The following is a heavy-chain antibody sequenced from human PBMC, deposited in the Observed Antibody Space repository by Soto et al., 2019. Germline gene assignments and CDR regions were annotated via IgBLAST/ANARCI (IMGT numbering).Heavy chain of an antibody. V-gene: IGHV3-23*01. CDR1: GFTFSIYA. CDR2: ISDSGGST. D-gene: IGHD6-19*01. CDR3: AKHPSSGWPHDAFDI. Sequence: EVQLLESGGGLVQPGGSLRLSCAASGFTFSIYAMSWVRQAPGKGLEWVSAISDSGGSTYYADSVKGRFTISRDNSKNTLYLQMNSLRAGDTALYYCAKHPSSGWPHDAFDIWGQGTMVTVSS. J-gene: IGHJ3*02.